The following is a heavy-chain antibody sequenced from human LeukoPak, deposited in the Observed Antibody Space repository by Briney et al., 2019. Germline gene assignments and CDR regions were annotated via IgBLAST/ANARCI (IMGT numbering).Heavy chain of an antibody. Sequence: GGSLRLSCAASGFTFSSYGMQWVRQAPGKGLEWVAVISYEGSTSDYADSVKGRFTISRDNSKNTLYLQMNGLRAEDTAVYYCAKEGFGNYYSAYFDYWGQGTLVTVSS. V-gene: IGHV3-30*18. CDR3: AKEGFGNYYSAYFDY. CDR1: GFTFSSYG. CDR2: ISYEGSTS. D-gene: IGHD1-26*01. J-gene: IGHJ4*02.